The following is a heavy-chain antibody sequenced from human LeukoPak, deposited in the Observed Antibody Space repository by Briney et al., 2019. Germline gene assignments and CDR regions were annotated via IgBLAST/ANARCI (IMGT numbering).Heavy chain of an antibody. Sequence: SETLSLTCTVSGGSISSGGYYWSWIRQHPGKGLEWIGYIYYSGSTYYNPSLKSRVTISVDTSKSQFSLKLSSVTAADTAVYYCARVTVVRGVIRYGMDVWGQGTTVTVSS. CDR2: IYYSGST. V-gene: IGHV4-31*03. CDR1: GGSISSGGYY. D-gene: IGHD3-10*01. CDR3: ARVTVVRGVIRYGMDV. J-gene: IGHJ6*02.